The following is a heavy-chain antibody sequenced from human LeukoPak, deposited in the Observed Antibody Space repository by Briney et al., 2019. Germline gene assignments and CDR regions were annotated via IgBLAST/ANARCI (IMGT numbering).Heavy chain of an antibody. D-gene: IGHD4-17*01. Sequence: ASVKVSCKASGYTFTGYYMHWVRQAPGQGLEWMGWINPNSGGTNYAQKFQGRVTMTRDTSISTAYMELSRLRSDDTAVYYCARAGRPVTTSVSWFGPWGQGTLVTVSS. V-gene: IGHV1-2*02. CDR3: ARAGRPVTTSVSWFGP. CDR1: GYTFTGYY. CDR2: INPNSGGT. J-gene: IGHJ5*02.